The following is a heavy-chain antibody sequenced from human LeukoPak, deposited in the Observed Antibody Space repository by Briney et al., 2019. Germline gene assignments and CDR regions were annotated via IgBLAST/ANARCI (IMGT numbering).Heavy chain of an antibody. D-gene: IGHD3-22*01. Sequence: ASVKVSCKASGYTFTGYYMHWVRQAPGQGLEWMGWINPNSGGTNYAQKFQGRVTMTRDTSISTAYMELSRLRSDDTAVYYCARVGILGYYDSSGYYPVGYWGQGTLVTVSS. CDR3: ARVGILGYYDSSGYYPVGY. V-gene: IGHV1-2*02. J-gene: IGHJ4*02. CDR1: GYTFTGYY. CDR2: INPNSGGT.